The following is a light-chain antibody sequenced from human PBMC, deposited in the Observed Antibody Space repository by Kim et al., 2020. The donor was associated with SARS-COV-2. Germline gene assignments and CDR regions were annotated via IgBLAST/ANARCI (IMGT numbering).Light chain of an antibody. CDR1: SSNIGSNY. V-gene: IGLV1-47*01. J-gene: IGLJ3*02. CDR2: RNN. Sequence: QSVLTQPPSASGTPGQRVTISCSGSSSNIGSNYVYWYQQLPGTALKLLIYRNNQRPSGVPDRFSGSKSGTSASLAISGLRSEDEADYYCAAWDDSLSGWVFGGGTQLTVL. CDR3: AAWDDSLSGWV.